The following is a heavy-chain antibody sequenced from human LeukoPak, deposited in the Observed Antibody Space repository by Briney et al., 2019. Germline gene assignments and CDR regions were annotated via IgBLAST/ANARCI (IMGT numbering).Heavy chain of an antibody. J-gene: IGHJ4*02. CDR2: INPSGGST. D-gene: IGHD3-3*01. Sequence: GASVKVSCKASGYTFISYYMHWVRQAPGQGLEWMGIINPSGGSTSYAQKFQRRVTMTRDTSTSTVYMELSSLRSEDTAVYCCAREGTFSNSDFWSGPRLYYFDYWGQGTLVTVSS. V-gene: IGHV1-46*01. CDR1: GYTFISYY. CDR3: AREGTFSNSDFWSGPRLYYFDY.